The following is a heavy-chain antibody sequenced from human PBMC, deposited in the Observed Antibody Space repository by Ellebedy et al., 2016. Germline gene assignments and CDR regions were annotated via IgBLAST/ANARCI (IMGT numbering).Heavy chain of an antibody. J-gene: IGHJ6*02. V-gene: IGHV3-30*18. CDR1: GFTFRSYA. Sequence: GGSLRLXCAASGFTFRSYAMHWVRQAPGKGLEWVAVISYDGNDKYYTDSVKGRFIISRDNSKIRVYLQMNSLRLEDTAVYYCAKVHSPDFYNNYGMDVWGQGTTVTVSS. CDR2: ISYDGNDK. D-gene: IGHD1-14*01. CDR3: AKVHSPDFYNNYGMDV.